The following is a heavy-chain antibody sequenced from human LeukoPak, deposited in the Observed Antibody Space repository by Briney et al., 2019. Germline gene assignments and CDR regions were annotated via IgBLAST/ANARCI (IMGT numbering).Heavy chain of an antibody. J-gene: IGHJ6*03. D-gene: IGHD3-10*01. CDR3: AREGSGGYFDFYYYYMDV. Sequence: SETLSLTCTVSGGSISSGSYYWSWIRQPAGKGLEWIGRIYTSGSTNYNPSLKSRVTISVDTSKNQFSLKLSSVTAADTAVYYCAREGSGGYFDFYYYYMDVWGKGTTVTISS. V-gene: IGHV4-61*02. CDR1: GGSISSGSYY. CDR2: IYTSGST.